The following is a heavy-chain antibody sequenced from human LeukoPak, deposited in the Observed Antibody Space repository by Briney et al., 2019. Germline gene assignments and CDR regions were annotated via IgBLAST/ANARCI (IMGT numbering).Heavy chain of an antibody. Sequence: HPGRSLRLSCAASGSTFNSYAIHWVRQAPGKGLEWVAVISYDGSNKYYAESVKGRFTISRDNSKNTLYLQLNSLRPDDTAVYYCARSQWELNAFDIWGQGTMVTVSS. CDR3: ARSQWELNAFDI. D-gene: IGHD1-26*01. CDR1: GSTFNSYA. CDR2: ISYDGSNK. J-gene: IGHJ3*02. V-gene: IGHV3-30*04.